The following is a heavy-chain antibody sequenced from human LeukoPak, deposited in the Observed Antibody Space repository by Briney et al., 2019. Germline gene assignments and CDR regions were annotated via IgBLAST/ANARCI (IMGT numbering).Heavy chain of an antibody. J-gene: IGHJ4*02. D-gene: IGHD1-26*01. V-gene: IGHV3-53*01. CDR2: IYSGGST. CDR3: ARGSSGYLDY. Sequence: GGSLRLSCAASGFTVSSNYMNWVRQAPGKGLEWVSVIYSGGSTYYADSVKGRFTVSRDNSKNTLYLQMNSPRAEDTAVYYCARGSSGYLDYWGQGTLVTVSS. CDR1: GFTVSSNY.